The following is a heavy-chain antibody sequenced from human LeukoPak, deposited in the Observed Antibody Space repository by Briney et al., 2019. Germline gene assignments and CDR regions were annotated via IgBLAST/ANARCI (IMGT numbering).Heavy chain of an antibody. CDR1: GYTFTGYY. D-gene: IGHD3-9*01. J-gene: IGHJ4*02. CDR2: INPNSGGT. CDR3: ARGESLYFDWLLYPTDY. Sequence: ASVKVSCKASGYTFTGYYMHWVRQAPGQGVEWMGWINPNSGGTNYAQKFQGRVTMTRDTSISTAYMELSRLRSDDTAVYYCARGESLYFDWLLYPTDYWGQGTLVTVSS. V-gene: IGHV1-2*02.